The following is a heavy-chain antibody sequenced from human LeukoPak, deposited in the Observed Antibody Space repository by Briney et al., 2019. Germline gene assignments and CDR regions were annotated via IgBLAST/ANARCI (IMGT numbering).Heavy chain of an antibody. CDR1: GYTFTGYY. V-gene: IGHV1-2*02. CDR3: ARLMYYDILTGYYPGDY. Sequence: ASVKVSCKASGYTFTGYYMHWVRQAPGQGLEWMGWINPNSGGTNYAQKFQGRVTMTRDTSISTAYMELSRLRSDDTAVYYCARLMYYDILTGYYPGDYWGQETLVTVSS. CDR2: INPNSGGT. D-gene: IGHD3-9*01. J-gene: IGHJ4*02.